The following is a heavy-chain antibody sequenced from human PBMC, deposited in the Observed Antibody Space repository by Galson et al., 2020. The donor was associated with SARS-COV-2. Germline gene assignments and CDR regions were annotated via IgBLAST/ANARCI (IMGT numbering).Heavy chain of an antibody. CDR3: WTSLRDS. D-gene: IGHD3-9*01. CDR1: GYIFSDYY. Sequence: GESLKISCTASGYIFSDYYMSWVRQAPGKAPEFLLYINNSSSVLHYADSVRGRFTVSRDNAKNSLFLQMNNLRAEDTATYYCWTSLRDSWGQGTLVTVSS. V-gene: IGHV3-11*01. CDR2: INNSSSVL. J-gene: IGHJ4*02.